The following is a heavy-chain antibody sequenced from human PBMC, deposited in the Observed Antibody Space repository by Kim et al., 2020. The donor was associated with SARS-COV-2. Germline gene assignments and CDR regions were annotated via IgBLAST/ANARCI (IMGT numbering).Heavy chain of an antibody. CDR1: GFTFSDYY. V-gene: IGHV3-11*04. CDR2: ISSSGSTI. Sequence: GGSLRLSCAASGFTFSDYYMSWIRQAPGKGLEWVSYISSSGSTIYYADSVKGRFTISRDNAKNSLYLQMNSLRAEDTAVYYCARDSRYYGSGGYSWMDYYYGMDVWGQGTTVTVSS. D-gene: IGHD3-10*01. J-gene: IGHJ6*02. CDR3: ARDSRYYGSGGYSWMDYYYGMDV.